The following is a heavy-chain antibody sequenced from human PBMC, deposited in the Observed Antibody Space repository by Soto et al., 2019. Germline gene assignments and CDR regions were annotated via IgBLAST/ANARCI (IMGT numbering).Heavy chain of an antibody. CDR1: GDSVSSNSAA. CDR3: ARDSGYDYHYYYYMDV. V-gene: IGHV6-1*01. Sequence: SQTLSLTCAISGDSVSSNSAAWNWIRQSPSRGLEWLGRTYYRSKWYNDYAVSVKSRITINPDTSKNQSSLQLNSVTPEDTAVYYCARDSGYDYHYYYYMDVWGKGTTVTVSS. CDR2: TYYRSKWYN. D-gene: IGHD5-12*01. J-gene: IGHJ6*03.